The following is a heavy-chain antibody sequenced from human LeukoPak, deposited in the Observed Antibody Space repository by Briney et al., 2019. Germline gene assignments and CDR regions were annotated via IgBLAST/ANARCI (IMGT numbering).Heavy chain of an antibody. V-gene: IGHV3-53*04. CDR2: IYSGGST. D-gene: IGHD4-17*01. Sequence: GRSLRLSCVASGFGVSSNYMTWVRQAPGKGLEWVSLIYSGGSTDYADSVKGRFTISRHNSENTVYLQMTTLRPEDTAVYYCAREGYGEWYGMDVWGQGTTVTVS. CDR3: AREGYGEWYGMDV. CDR1: GFGVSSNY. J-gene: IGHJ6*02.